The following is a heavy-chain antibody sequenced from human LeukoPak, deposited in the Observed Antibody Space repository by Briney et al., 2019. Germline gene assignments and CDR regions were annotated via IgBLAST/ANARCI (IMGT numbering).Heavy chain of an antibody. Sequence: PSETLSLTCGVPGYSISSSNWWGWIRQPPGKGLEWIGYIHYSGSAYYNPSLKSRVTMSVDTSKNQFSLKLNSVTAVDTAVYYCASRMYGSSGRYFHHWGQGTLVTVSS. CDR1: GYSISSSNW. CDR2: IHYSGSA. D-gene: IGHD6-13*01. V-gene: IGHV4-28*01. J-gene: IGHJ1*01. CDR3: ASRMYGSSGRYFHH.